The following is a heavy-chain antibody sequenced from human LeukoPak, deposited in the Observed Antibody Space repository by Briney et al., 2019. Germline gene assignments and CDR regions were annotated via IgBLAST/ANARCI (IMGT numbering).Heavy chain of an antibody. V-gene: IGHV3-48*04. CDR3: ARDREGFRFDY. CDR1: GFTFSSYS. D-gene: IGHD1-26*01. J-gene: IGHJ4*02. CDR2: ISSSSSTI. Sequence: GGSLRLSCAASGFTFSSYSMNWVRQAPGKGLEWVSYISSSSSTIYYADSVKGRFTISRDNAKNSLYLQMNSLRAEDTAVYYCARDREGFRFDYWGQGPRSPSPQ.